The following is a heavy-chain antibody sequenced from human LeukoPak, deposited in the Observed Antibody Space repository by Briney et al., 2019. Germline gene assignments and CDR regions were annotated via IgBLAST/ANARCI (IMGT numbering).Heavy chain of an antibody. CDR1: CCTLSISG. J-gene: IGHJ6*02. Sequence: ETLMRFCWAAACCTLSISGRHWSGQAPATVFVLDADIAEEGRSKYYADSVKGRFTISRDNSKKKMYLHMNSLRADHTAVYYCAKDQRDYDFWSGYSHYYYGMDVWGQATTVTVSS. CDR3: AKDQRDYDFWSGYSHYYYGMDV. V-gene: IGHV3-30*18. CDR2: IAEEGRSK. D-gene: IGHD3-3*01.